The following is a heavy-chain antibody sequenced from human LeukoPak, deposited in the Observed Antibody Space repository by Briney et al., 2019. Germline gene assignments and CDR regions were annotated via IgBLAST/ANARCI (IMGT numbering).Heavy chain of an antibody. D-gene: IGHD6-19*01. Sequence: GESLKISCKGSGDSFTSYWIGWVSQMPGKGLEWMGIIYPGDSDTRYSPSFQGQVTFSAVKSISTAYLQWSSLKASDTAMYYCARQAVNTAFDIWGQGTMVTVSS. CDR1: GDSFTSYW. V-gene: IGHV5-51*01. CDR3: ARQAVNTAFDI. CDR2: IYPGDSDT. J-gene: IGHJ3*02.